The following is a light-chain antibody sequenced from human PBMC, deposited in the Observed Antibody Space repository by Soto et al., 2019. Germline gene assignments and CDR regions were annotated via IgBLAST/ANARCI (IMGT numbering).Light chain of an antibody. J-gene: IGKJ1*01. CDR1: QTISSW. Sequence: DIPITQSPSTLSASVGDRVTITCRASQTISSWLAWYQQKPGKAPKLLIYAASTLESGVSSRFSGRGSGTEFTLTINSLQPEDFATYYCQQYKSYLRTFGQGTKVDIK. CDR3: QQYKSYLRT. CDR2: AAS. V-gene: IGKV1-5*01.